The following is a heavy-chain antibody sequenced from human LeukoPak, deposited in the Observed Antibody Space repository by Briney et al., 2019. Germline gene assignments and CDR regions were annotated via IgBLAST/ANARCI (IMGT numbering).Heavy chain of an antibody. Sequence: SETLSLTCTVSGGSISTYYWTWIRQPPGKGLEWIRYIYYSGSTNYNPSLKSRVTISVDTSKNQFSLKLSSVTAADTAVYYCARGSNSSPYYYGMDVWGQGTTVTVSS. V-gene: IGHV4-59*01. D-gene: IGHD6-13*01. CDR2: IYYSGST. CDR3: ARGSNSSPYYYGMDV. CDR1: GGSISTYY. J-gene: IGHJ6*02.